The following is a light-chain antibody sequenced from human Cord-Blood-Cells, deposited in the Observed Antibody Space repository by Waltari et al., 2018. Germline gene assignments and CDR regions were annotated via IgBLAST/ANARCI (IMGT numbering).Light chain of an antibody. V-gene: IGLV4-69*01. J-gene: IGLJ3*02. CDR2: LNSDGSH. CDR3: QTWGTGIRV. CDR1: SGHSSYA. Sequence: LVLTQSPSASASLGASVKLTCTLSSGHSSYAIAWHQQQSEKGPRYLMKLNSDGSHSKGDGIPDRFSGSSSGAERYLTISSLQSEDEADYYCQTWGTGIRVFGGGTKLTVL.